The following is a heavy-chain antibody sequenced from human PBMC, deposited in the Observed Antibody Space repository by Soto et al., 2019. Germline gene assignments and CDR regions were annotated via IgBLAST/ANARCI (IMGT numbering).Heavy chain of an antibody. V-gene: IGHV3-23*01. J-gene: IGHJ6*03. Sequence: GGSLRLSCAASGFTFSSYAMSWVRQAPGKGLEWVSAISGSGGSTYYADSVKGRFTISRDNSKNTLYLQMNSLRAEDTAVYYCGKVDDYGDYYYYYYYMDVSGKGTTVTVSS. CDR1: GFTFSSYA. CDR2: ISGSGGST. D-gene: IGHD4-17*01. CDR3: GKVDDYGDYYYYYYYMDV.